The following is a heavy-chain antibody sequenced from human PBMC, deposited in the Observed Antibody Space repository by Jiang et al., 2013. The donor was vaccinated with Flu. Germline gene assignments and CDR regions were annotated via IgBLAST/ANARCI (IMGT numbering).Heavy chain of an antibody. V-gene: IGHV1-69*01. Sequence: GTFSSYAISWVRQAPGQGLEWMGGIIPIFGTANYAQKFQGRVTITADESTSTAYMELSSLRSEDTAVYYCAGSLRFLEWLLYRWGQGTLVTVSS. CDR3: AGSLRFLEWLLYR. J-gene: IGHJ4*02. CDR1: GTFSSYA. D-gene: IGHD3-3*01. CDR2: IIPIFGTA.